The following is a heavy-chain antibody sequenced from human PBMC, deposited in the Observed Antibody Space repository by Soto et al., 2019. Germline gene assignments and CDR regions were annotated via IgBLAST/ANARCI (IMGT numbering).Heavy chain of an antibody. V-gene: IGHV1-8*01. D-gene: IGHD3-3*01. J-gene: IGHJ6*03. CDR2: MNPNRGNT. CDR3: ARGSIIDYDFWSGPPYYYMDV. Sequence: GASVKVSCKASGYTFTSYDINWVRQATGQGLEWMGWMNPNRGNTGYAQKHQGRVTMTRNTSISTAYMELSSLRSEDTAVYYCARGSIIDYDFWSGPPYYYMDVWGKGTTVTVSS. CDR1: GYTFTSYD.